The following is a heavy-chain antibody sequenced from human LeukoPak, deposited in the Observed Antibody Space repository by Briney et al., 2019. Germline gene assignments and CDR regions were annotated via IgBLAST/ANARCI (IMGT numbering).Heavy chain of an antibody. CDR2: IRYDGSNK. CDR1: GFTFSSYD. D-gene: IGHD2-15*01. Sequence: GGSLRLSCAASGFTFSSYDMHWVRQAPGKGLEWLAFIRYDGSNKYYADSVKGRFTISRDNSKNTLYLQMNSLRAEDTAVYYCAKDAAQYCSGGSCYAYWGQGTLVTVSS. J-gene: IGHJ4*02. CDR3: AKDAAQYCSGGSCYAY. V-gene: IGHV3-30*02.